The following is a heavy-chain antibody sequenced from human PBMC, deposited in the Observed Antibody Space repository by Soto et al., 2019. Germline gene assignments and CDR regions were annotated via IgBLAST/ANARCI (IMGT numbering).Heavy chain of an antibody. D-gene: IGHD2-2*01. Sequence: PGGSLRLSCAASGFTFSSYAMSWVRQAPGKGLEWVSAISGSGGSTYYADSVKGRFTISRDNSKNTLYLQMNSLRAEDTAVYYCAKDDCSSTSCYVPYYYYYYGMDVWGQGTTVTVSS. CDR1: GFTFSSYA. CDR2: ISGSGGST. J-gene: IGHJ6*02. V-gene: IGHV3-23*01. CDR3: AKDDCSSTSCYVPYYYYYYGMDV.